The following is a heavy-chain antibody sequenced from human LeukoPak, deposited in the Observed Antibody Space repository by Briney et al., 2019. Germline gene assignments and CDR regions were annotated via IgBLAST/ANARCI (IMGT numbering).Heavy chain of an antibody. J-gene: IGHJ6*02. CDR2: ISYDGSNK. V-gene: IGHV3-30*04. CDR1: GFTFSSYA. Sequence: GGSLRLSCAASGFTFSSYAMHWVRQAPGKGLEWVAVISYDGSNKYYADSVKGRFTISRDNSKNTLYLQMNSLRAEDTAVYYCARDLYCSSTSSHYYYYGMDVWGQGTTVTVSS. D-gene: IGHD2-2*01. CDR3: ARDLYCSSTSSHYYYYGMDV.